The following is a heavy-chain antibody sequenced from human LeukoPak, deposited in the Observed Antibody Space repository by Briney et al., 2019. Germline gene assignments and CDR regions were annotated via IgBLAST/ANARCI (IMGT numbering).Heavy chain of an antibody. Sequence: GGSLRLSCAASVFTFSSYSMHWVRQAPCKGLEWVAVISYDGSNKYYADSVKGRFTISRVNSKNTLYLQMNSLRAEDTAVYYCARLVSARRVFDYWGQGTLVTVSS. V-gene: IGHV3-30-3*01. J-gene: IGHJ4*02. D-gene: IGHD6-6*01. CDR2: ISYDGSNK. CDR3: ARLVSARRVFDY. CDR1: VFTFSSYS.